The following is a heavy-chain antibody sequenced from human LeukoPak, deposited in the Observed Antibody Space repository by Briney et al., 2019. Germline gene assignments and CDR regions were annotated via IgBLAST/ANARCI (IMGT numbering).Heavy chain of an antibody. CDR3: ARAKQWLKAQDY. V-gene: IGHV1-8*01. CDR2: MNPNSGNT. CDR1: GYTFTRYD. D-gene: IGHD6-19*01. Sequence: GASVKVSCKASGYTFTRYDINWVRQATGQGLEWMGWMNPNSGNTGYAQKFQGRVTMTRNTSISTAYMELSSLRSEDTAVYYCARAKQWLKAQDYWGQGTLVTVSS. J-gene: IGHJ4*02.